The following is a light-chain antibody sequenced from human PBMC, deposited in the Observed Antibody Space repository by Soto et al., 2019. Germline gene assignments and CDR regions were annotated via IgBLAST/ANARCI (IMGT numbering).Light chain of an antibody. V-gene: IGKV3-11*01. CDR3: QQRHMWPIT. CDR2: DAY. Sequence: EVVLTQSPVPLSLSPGERATLSCRASQSFRGLLAWYQQKPGQAPGLLIYDAYNRATGITPRFSGSGSGTDFTLTISSLEPEDAAVYYCQQRHMWPITFGQGTRLEIK. J-gene: IGKJ5*01. CDR1: QSFRGL.